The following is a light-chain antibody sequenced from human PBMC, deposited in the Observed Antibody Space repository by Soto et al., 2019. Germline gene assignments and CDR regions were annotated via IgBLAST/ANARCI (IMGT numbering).Light chain of an antibody. CDR2: AAS. CDR1: QYIGRY. J-gene: IGKJ4*01. Sequence: DIQMTQSPSSLSASVGDRVTTTCRAGQYIGRYLNWYQQKPGKAPKLLIYAASSLHSGVPSRFSGSGSGTDFTLTISSLQPEDFATYSCQQTYRTPLTFGGGTTGDIK. CDR3: QQTYRTPLT. V-gene: IGKV1-39*01.